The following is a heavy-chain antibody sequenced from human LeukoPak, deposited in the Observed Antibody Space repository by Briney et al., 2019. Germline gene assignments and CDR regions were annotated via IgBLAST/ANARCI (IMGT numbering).Heavy chain of an antibody. Sequence: PSQTLSLTCTVSGGSISSGGYYWSWIRQHPGKGLEWIGYIYYSGSTYYNPSLKSRVTVSVDTSKNQFSLKLSSVTAADTAVYYCARVQKTNSGSGTSIFDYWGQGTLVTVSS. V-gene: IGHV4-31*03. CDR3: ARVQKTNSGSGTSIFDY. J-gene: IGHJ4*02. D-gene: IGHD3-10*01. CDR1: GGSISSGGYY. CDR2: IYYSGST.